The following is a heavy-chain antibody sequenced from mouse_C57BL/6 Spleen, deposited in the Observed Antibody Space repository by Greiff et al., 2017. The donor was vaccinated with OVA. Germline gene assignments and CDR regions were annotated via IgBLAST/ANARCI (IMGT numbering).Heavy chain of an antibody. CDR1: GYTFTSYW. CDR2: IHPNSGST. CDR3: ASRYSIGDAMDY. D-gene: IGHD1-1*01. J-gene: IGHJ4*01. Sequence: QVQLQQPGAELVKPGASVKLSCKASGYTFTSYWMHWVKQRPGQGLEWIGMIHPNSGSTNYNEKFKSKATLTVDKSSSTAYMQLSSLTSEDSAVYYCASRYSIGDAMDYWGQGTSVTVSS. V-gene: IGHV1-64*01.